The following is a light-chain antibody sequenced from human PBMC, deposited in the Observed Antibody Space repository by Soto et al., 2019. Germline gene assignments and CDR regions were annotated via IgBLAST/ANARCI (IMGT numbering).Light chain of an antibody. Sequence: DIVMTQSADSLAVSLGERATINCKSSQTVLYSANNKNYLAWYQQKPGQPPKVLIYWASTRESGVPDRFSGGGSGTDFTLTISNLQAEDVAVYYCQQFYSTPITFGQGTRLEIK. CDR3: QQFYSTPIT. V-gene: IGKV4-1*01. J-gene: IGKJ5*01. CDR2: WAS. CDR1: QTVLYSANNKNY.